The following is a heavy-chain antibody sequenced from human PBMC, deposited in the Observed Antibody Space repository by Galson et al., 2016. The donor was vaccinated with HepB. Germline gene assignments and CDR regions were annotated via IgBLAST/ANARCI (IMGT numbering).Heavy chain of an antibody. CDR3: ARDDRKGYYHGLDY. CDR2: ISDSGNT. V-gene: IGHV4-59*01. Sequence: SETLSLTCTISGGSMSYYYWSWIRQPPGKGLEWIGHISDSGNTNYNPSLKSRVSISVDMSKNQFSLNLNSVTAADTAVYYCARDDRKGYYHGLDYWGQGTLVTVSS. CDR1: GGSMSYYY. J-gene: IGHJ4*02. D-gene: IGHD3-22*01.